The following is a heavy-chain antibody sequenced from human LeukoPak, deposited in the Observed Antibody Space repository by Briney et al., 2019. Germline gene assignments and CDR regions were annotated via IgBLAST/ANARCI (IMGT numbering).Heavy chain of an antibody. CDR2: IYPGDSDT. D-gene: IGHD3-16*01. CDR1: EYSFTTYW. V-gene: IGHV5-51*01. J-gene: IGHJ6*02. CDR3: ARGANYYYYEMDV. Sequence: GESLKISCEDSEYSFTTYWIAWVRQMPGKGLEWMGVIYPGDSDTRYSPSFQGQVTISVDKSISTAYLQWSSLKASDTAMYYCARGANYYYYEMDVWGQGTTVTVSS.